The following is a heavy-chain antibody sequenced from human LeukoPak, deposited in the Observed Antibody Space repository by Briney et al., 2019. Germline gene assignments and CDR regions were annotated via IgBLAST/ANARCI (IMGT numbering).Heavy chain of an antibody. J-gene: IGHJ5*02. CDR1: GFTFSNYA. CDR2: ISASGGTT. CDR3: AKVGYCSSTSRYSPNNWFDP. V-gene: IGHV3-23*01. Sequence: GGSLRLSCAASGFTFSNYAMSWVRQAPGKGLEWVSSISASGGTTYYAESVKGRFTISRDKSKNTLYLQMNSLRGEDTAVYYCAKVGYCSSTSRYSPNNWFDPWGQGTLVTVSS. D-gene: IGHD2-2*01.